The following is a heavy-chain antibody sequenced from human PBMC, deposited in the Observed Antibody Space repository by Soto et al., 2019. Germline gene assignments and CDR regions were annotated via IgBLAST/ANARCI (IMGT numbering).Heavy chain of an antibody. CDR2: IYYSGST. D-gene: IGHD1-1*01. CDR3: ARLIRHNYYGMDV. CDR1: GGSISSSSYY. V-gene: IGHV4-39*01. Sequence: PWETLSLTCTVSGGSISSSSYYWGWIRQPPGKGLEWIGSIYYSGSTYYNPSLKSRVTISVDTSKNQFSLKLSSVTAADTAVYYCARLIRHNYYGMDVWGQGTTVT. J-gene: IGHJ6*02.